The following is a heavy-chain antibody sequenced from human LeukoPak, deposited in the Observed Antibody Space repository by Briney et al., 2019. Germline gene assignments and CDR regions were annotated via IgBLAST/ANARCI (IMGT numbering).Heavy chain of an antibody. CDR2: ISGSDGST. J-gene: IGHJ4*02. D-gene: IGHD1-26*01. V-gene: IGHV3-23*01. CDR1: GFTFSSYA. Sequence: GGSLRLSCAASGFTFSSYAMSWVRQAPGKGLEWVSGISGSDGSTYYADSVKGRFTVSRDNSKNTLYLQMNSLRAEDTAVYYCAKIVGGTTGFDYWGQGTLVTVPS. CDR3: AKIVGGTTGFDY.